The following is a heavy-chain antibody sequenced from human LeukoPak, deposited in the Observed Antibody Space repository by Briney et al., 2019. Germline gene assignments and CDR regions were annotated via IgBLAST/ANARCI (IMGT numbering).Heavy chain of an antibody. V-gene: IGHV3-48*01. CDR1: GFTFSGYS. J-gene: IGHJ4*02. CDR3: AREGGPYRPLDY. CDR2: ISASSSSI. Sequence: GGSLRLSCAASGFTFSGYSMNWVRQAVGKGLEWVSYISASSSSIYYADSVKGRFTISRDNAKNSLYLQMNSLRAEDTAVYYCAREGGPYRPLDYSGQGTVVTVSA.